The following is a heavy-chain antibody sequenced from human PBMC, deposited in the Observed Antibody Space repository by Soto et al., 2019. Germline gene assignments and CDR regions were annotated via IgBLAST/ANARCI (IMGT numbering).Heavy chain of an antibody. V-gene: IGHV4-39*01. CDR1: GGSISSSSYD. J-gene: IGHJ6*02. D-gene: IGHD3-22*01. Sequence: SETLSLTCIVSGGSISSSSYDWGWIRQPPGKGLEWIGNVYYGGSTYYNPSLKSRVTISVETSKSQFSLKLSSVTAADTAVYYCAGGDYYHSSGYYFYYYTMDVWGQGTTVTVS. CDR2: VYYGGST. CDR3: AGGDYYHSSGYYFYYYTMDV.